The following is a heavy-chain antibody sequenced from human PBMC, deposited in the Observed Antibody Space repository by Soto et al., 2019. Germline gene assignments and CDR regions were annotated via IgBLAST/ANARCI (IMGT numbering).Heavy chain of an antibody. CDR1: GFTFSSYA. D-gene: IGHD5-18*01. Sequence: PGGSLKLSCAPPGFTFSSYAMHWVGQAPGKGLDWVAIISYDGNNKYYADSVKGRFTISRDNSKNILYLQMNSLRAEDTALFFCARSRGYNYGYVDYWGRGTLVTVSS. CDR3: ARSRGYNYGYVDY. CDR2: ISYDGNNK. J-gene: IGHJ4*02. V-gene: IGHV3-30-3*01.